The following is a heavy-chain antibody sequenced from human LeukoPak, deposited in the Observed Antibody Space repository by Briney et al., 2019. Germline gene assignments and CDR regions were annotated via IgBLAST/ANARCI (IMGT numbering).Heavy chain of an antibody. Sequence: ASVKVSCKASGYTFTGYYMHWVRQAPGQGLEWMGWINPNSGGTNYAQKFQGRVTMTRDTSISTAYMELSRLRSEDTAVYYCARPKFSGSYRFDYWGQGTLVTVSS. J-gene: IGHJ4*02. CDR3: ARPKFSGSYRFDY. D-gene: IGHD1-26*01. CDR2: INPNSGGT. CDR1: GYTFTGYY. V-gene: IGHV1-2*02.